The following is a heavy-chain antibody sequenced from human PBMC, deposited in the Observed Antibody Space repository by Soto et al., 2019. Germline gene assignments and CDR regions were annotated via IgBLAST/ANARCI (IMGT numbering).Heavy chain of an antibody. J-gene: IGHJ4*02. CDR2: ISYDGSNK. V-gene: IGHV3-30-3*01. D-gene: IGHD3-3*01. Sequence: GGSLRLSCAASGFTFSSYAMHWVRQAPGKGLEWVAVISYDGSNKYYADSVKGRFTISRDNSKNTLYLQMNSLRAEDTAVYYCARDPFTIFGVVIQYYFDFWGQGTLVTVSS. CDR3: ARDPFTIFGVVIQYYFDF. CDR1: GFTFSSYA.